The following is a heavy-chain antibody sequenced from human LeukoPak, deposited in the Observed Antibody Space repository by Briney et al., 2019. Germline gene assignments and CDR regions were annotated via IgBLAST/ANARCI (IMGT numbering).Heavy chain of an antibody. J-gene: IGHJ4*02. D-gene: IGHD5-18*01. CDR3: ARGEFSGYSYGK. CDR1: GGSFSGYY. CDR2: INHSGST. Sequence: PSETLSLTCAVYGGSFSGYYWSWIRQPPGKGLEWIGEINHSGSTNYNPSLKSRVTISVDTSKNQFSLKLSSVTAADTAVNDFARGEFSGYSYGKWGQGTLVTVSS. V-gene: IGHV4-34*01.